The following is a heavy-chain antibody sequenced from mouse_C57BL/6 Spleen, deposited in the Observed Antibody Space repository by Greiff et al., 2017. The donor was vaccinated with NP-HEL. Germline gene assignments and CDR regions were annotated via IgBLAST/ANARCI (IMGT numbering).Heavy chain of an antibody. CDR2: ISSGSSTI. J-gene: IGHJ4*01. CDR1: GFTFSDYG. V-gene: IGHV5-17*01. Sequence: VQLQESGGGLVKPGGSLKLSCAASGFTFSDYGMHWVRQAPEKGLEWVAYISSGSSTIYYADTVKGRFTISRDNAKNTLFLQMTSLRSEDTAMYYCVKDGRYAMDYWGQGTSVTVSS. D-gene: IGHD1-1*01. CDR3: VKDGRYAMDY.